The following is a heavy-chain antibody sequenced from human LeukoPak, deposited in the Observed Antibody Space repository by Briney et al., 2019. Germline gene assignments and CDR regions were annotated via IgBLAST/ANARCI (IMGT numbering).Heavy chain of an antibody. D-gene: IGHD6-19*01. V-gene: IGHV4-4*07. CDR1: GGSISSYY. CDR2: IYTSGST. CDR3: ARLRVSYSSGWYGDYYYYMDV. Sequence: SETLSLTCTVSGGSISSYYWSWIRQPAGKGLEWIGRIYTSGSTNYNPSLKSRVTMSVDTSKNQFSLKLSSVTAAGTAVYYCARLRVSYSSGWYGDYYYYMDVWGKGTTVTISS. J-gene: IGHJ6*03.